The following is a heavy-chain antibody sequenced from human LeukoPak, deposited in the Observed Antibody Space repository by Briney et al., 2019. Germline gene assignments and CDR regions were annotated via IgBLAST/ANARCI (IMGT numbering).Heavy chain of an antibody. Sequence: GGSLRLSCAGSQFTFSHFNMNWVRQPPGKGLEWVSYIDSRSGSTFYADSAKGRFTISRDNAKNSLYLQMNGLRVEDTAVYYCARDGYNWDGYGWFDPWGQGTPVIVSS. V-gene: IGHV3-48*01. J-gene: IGHJ5*02. CDR3: ARDGYNWDGYGWFDP. CDR1: QFTFSHFN. CDR2: IDSRSGST. D-gene: IGHD1-1*01.